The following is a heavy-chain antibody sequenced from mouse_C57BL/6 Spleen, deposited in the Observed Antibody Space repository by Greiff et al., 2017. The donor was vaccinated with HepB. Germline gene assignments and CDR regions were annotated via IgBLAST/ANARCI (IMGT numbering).Heavy chain of an antibody. CDR1: GYTFTSYW. CDR2: IDPSDSYT. D-gene: IGHD1-1*01. CDR3: ARLGYGSRNSGFAY. J-gene: IGHJ3*01. V-gene: IGHV1-59*01. Sequence: VQLQQPGAELVRPGASVKLSCKASGYTFTSYWMHWVKQRPGQGLEWIGVIDPSDSYTNYNQKFKGKATLTVDTSSSTAYMQLSSLTSEDSAVYYCARLGYGSRNSGFAYWGQGTLVTVSA.